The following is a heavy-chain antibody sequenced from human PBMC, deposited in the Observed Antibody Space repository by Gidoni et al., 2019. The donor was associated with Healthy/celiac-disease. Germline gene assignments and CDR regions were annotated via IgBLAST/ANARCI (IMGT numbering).Heavy chain of an antibody. CDR2: ISSSSSYI. Sequence: EVQLVESGGGLVKPGGSLRLSFAASGFTFSTSSMNWVRQAPGKGLEWVSSISSSSSYIYYADSVKGRFTISRDNAKNSLYLQMNSLRAEDTAVYYCARDAYDILTGQSDAFDIWGQGTMVTVSS. J-gene: IGHJ3*02. V-gene: IGHV3-21*01. CDR1: GFTFSTSS. CDR3: ARDAYDILTGQSDAFDI. D-gene: IGHD3-9*01.